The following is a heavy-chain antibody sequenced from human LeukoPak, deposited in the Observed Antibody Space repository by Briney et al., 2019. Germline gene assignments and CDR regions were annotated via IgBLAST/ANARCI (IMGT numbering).Heavy chain of an antibody. J-gene: IGHJ4*02. D-gene: IGHD2-15*01. Sequence: PGGSLRLSCAASGFTFSSYGMHWVRQAPGKGLEWVAFIRYDGSNKYYADSGKGRFNISRDNSKNTLSLKMNSLRAEDTAVYYCAKDGKYCSGGSCYFDYWGQGTLVTVSS. CDR2: IRYDGSNK. V-gene: IGHV3-30*02. CDR3: AKDGKYCSGGSCYFDY. CDR1: GFTFSSYG.